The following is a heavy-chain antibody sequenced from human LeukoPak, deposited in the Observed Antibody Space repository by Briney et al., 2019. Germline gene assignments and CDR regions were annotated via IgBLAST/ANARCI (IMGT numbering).Heavy chain of an antibody. D-gene: IGHD6-19*01. Sequence: GGSLRLSCAASGLIFSNYGMHWVRQAPGKGLEWVTFIPYDGISKYYADSVKGRFTISRDNSKNTLYLQMNSLRPEDTTVYYCVEEAGSVAGRFDHWGQGNMVTVSS. CDR3: VEEAGSVAGRFDH. CDR2: IPYDGISK. J-gene: IGHJ4*02. V-gene: IGHV3-30*02. CDR1: GLIFSNYG.